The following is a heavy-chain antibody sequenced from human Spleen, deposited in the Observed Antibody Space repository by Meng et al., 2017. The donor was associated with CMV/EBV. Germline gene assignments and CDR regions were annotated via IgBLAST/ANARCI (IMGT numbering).Heavy chain of an antibody. CDR3: ASPRGF. V-gene: IGHV5-51*01. J-gene: IGHJ4*02. CDR2: IYPGDSDT. Sequence: GGSLRLSCKGSGYSFTSYWIGWVRQMPGKGLEWMGIIYPGDSDTKYSPSFQGQVTISADKSISTAYLQWSSLKASDNAIYYCASPRGFWGQGTLVTVSS. CDR1: GYSFTSYW.